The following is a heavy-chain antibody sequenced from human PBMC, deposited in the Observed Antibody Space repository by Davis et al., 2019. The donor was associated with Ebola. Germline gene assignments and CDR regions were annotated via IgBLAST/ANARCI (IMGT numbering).Heavy chain of an antibody. CDR3: AREGVLWFGELLGYYYGMDV. V-gene: IGHV3-30-3*01. J-gene: IGHJ6*02. Sequence: GESLKISCAASGFTFSSYAMHWVRQAPGKGLEWVAVISYDGSNKYYADSVKGRFTISRDNSKNTLYLQMNSLRAEDTAVYYCAREGVLWFGELLGYYYGMDVWGQGTTVTVSS. CDR2: ISYDGSNK. CDR1: GFTFSSYA. D-gene: IGHD3-10*01.